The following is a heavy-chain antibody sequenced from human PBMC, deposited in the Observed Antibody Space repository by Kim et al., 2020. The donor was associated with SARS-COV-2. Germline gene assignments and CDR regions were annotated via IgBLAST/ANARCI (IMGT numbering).Heavy chain of an antibody. J-gene: IGHJ6*02. Sequence: GGSLRLSCAAVGFSFSNYDMHWVRQAPGKGLEWAAAIWRDGGNKYYADSVKGRFTISRDNSKNSLYLQINSLRAEDTAVYYCARGRTYGSGRSYYYGMDVWGQGTTVTVSS. CDR3: ARGRTYGSGRSYYYGMDV. D-gene: IGHD3-10*01. CDR2: IWRDGGNK. V-gene: IGHV3-33*01. CDR1: GFSFSNYD.